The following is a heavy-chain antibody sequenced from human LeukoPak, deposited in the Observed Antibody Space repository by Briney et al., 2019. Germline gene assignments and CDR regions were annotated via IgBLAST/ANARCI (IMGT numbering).Heavy chain of an antibody. CDR1: GFTFSSYS. CDR3: ARSYSSGWCFDY. J-gene: IGHJ4*02. V-gene: IGHV3-21*01. Sequence: GGSLRLSCAASGFTFSSYSMNWVRQAPGKGLEWVSSISSSSSYIYYADSVKGRFTISRDNAKNSLYLQMNSLRAEDTAVYYCARSYSSGWCFDYWGQGTLVTVSS. CDR2: ISSSSSYI. D-gene: IGHD6-19*01.